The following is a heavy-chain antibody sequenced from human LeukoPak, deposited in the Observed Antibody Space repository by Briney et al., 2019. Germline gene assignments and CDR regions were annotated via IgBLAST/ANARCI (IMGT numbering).Heavy chain of an antibody. V-gene: IGHV4-4*02. CDR2: IYHSGST. Sequence: PSETLSLTCAVAGGSISSSNWWSWVRQPPGKGLEWIGEIYHSGSTNYNPSLKRRVTISVDKSKNQFSLKLSSVTAADTAVYYCARDSGSGSYYGMDVWGKGTTVTVSS. D-gene: IGHD3-10*01. CDR3: ARDSGSGSYYGMDV. CDR1: GGSISSSNW. J-gene: IGHJ6*04.